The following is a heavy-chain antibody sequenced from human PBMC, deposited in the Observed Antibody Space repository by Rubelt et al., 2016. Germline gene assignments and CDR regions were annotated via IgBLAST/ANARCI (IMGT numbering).Heavy chain of an antibody. D-gene: IGHD3-10*01. CDR3: ITHASRMTVVRGVEN. CDR2: IWYDGSNK. J-gene: IGHJ4*02. CDR1: G. V-gene: IGHV3-33*01. Sequence: GMHWVRQAPGKGLEWVAVIWYDGSNKYYADSVKGRFTISRDNSKNTLYLQMNSLKTEDTAVYYCITHASRMTVVRGVENWGQGTLVTVSS.